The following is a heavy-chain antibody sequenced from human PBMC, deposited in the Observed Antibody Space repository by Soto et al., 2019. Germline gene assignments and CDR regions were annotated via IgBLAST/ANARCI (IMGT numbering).Heavy chain of an antibody. CDR2: IKSKTDGGTT. V-gene: IGHV3-15*07. D-gene: IGHD3-22*01. J-gene: IGHJ4*02. CDR1: GFTFSNAW. CDR3: TTEAGYYYDSSGKLRDYYFDY. Sequence: GGSLRLSCAASGFTFSNAWMNWVRQAPGKGLEWVGRIKSKTDGGTTDYAAPVKGRFTISRDDSKNTLYLQMNSLKTEDTAVYYCTTEAGYYYDSSGKLRDYYFDYWGQGTLVTVSS.